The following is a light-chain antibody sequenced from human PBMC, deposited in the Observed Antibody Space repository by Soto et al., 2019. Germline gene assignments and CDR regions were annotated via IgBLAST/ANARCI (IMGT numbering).Light chain of an antibody. CDR1: SSNIGAGYD. Sequence: QAVVTQPPSVSGAPGQTVTISCTGSSSNIGAGYDVHWCQHLPGTAPKLLIYHNNIRPSGVPDRFSGSKSGTSASLAITGLQAEDEADYYCQSFDLYLSGPIFGGGTKLTVL. J-gene: IGLJ2*01. V-gene: IGLV1-40*01. CDR3: QSFDLYLSGPI. CDR2: HNN.